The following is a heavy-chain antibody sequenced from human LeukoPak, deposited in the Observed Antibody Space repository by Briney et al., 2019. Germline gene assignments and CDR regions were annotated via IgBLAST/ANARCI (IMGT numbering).Heavy chain of an antibody. Sequence: SETLSLTCTVSGGSISSYYWSWIRQPPGKGLEWIGYIYYSGSTNYNPSLKSRVTISVDTSKNQFSLKLSSVTAADTAVYYCARSPGFVDTNAGEWFDPWGQGAQIIVSS. CDR2: IYYSGST. V-gene: IGHV4-59*01. J-gene: IGHJ5*02. CDR1: GGSISSYY. CDR3: ARSPGFVDTNAGEWFDP. D-gene: IGHD3-10*01.